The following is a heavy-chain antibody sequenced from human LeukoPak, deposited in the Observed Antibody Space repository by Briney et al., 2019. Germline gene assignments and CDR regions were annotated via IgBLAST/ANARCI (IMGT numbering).Heavy chain of an antibody. J-gene: IGHJ4*02. V-gene: IGHV1-2*02. D-gene: IGHD3-3*02. CDR2: INPNSGGT. CDR1: GYTFTGYY. CDR3: ARDLAGYFDY. Sequence: ASVKVSCKASGYTFTGYYMHRVRHAPGQGLEWMGWINPNSGGTDYAQKFQGTVTMTRGTSISTAYMELSRLRSDDTAVYYCARDLAGYFDYWGQGTLVTVSS.